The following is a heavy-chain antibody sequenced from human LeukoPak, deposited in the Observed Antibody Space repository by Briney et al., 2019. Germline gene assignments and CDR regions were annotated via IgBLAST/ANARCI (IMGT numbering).Heavy chain of an antibody. CDR2: ISYDGSNK. CDR1: GFTFSSYA. V-gene: IGHV3-30*04. CDR3: VRDHSRNPLCY. J-gene: IGHJ4*02. Sequence: GGSLRLSCAASGFTFSSYAMHWVRQAPGKGLEWVAVISYDGSNKYYADSVKGRFTISRDNSKNTLYLQMNSLRAEDTAVYYCVRDHSRNPLCYWGQGTLVTVSS.